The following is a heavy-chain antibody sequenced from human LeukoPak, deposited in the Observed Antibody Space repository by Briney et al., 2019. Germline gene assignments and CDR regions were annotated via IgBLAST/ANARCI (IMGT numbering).Heavy chain of an antibody. V-gene: IGHV3-66*02. Sequence: GGSLRLSYAASGLTVSSNYMNWVRQAPGKGLEWVSIIYSGGDTYYADSVKGRFTISRDNSKNTLYLQMNSLRAEDTAVYHCTRGPGSTWYSDYWGQGTLVTVSS. D-gene: IGHD6-13*01. CDR3: TRGPGSTWYSDY. J-gene: IGHJ4*02. CDR2: IYSGGDT. CDR1: GLTVSSNY.